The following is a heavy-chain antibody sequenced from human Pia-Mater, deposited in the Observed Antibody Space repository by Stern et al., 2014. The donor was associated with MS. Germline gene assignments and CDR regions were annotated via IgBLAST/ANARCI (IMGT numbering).Heavy chain of an antibody. V-gene: IGHV7-4-1*01. CDR1: GYDFRRYA. CDR2: INSATGDP. CDR3: SSRGAGEFGVSPTGS. Sequence: VQLLQSGSEWKKPGASVKVSCKASGYDFRRYAMNWVRQAPGQGLEWMGWINSATGDPLYAQGFGGRFVFSLDTSVRTAYLQIVSLRTEDTAIYYCSSRGAGEFGVSPTGSWGQGTLVTVSS. J-gene: IGHJ5*02. D-gene: IGHD2-21*01.